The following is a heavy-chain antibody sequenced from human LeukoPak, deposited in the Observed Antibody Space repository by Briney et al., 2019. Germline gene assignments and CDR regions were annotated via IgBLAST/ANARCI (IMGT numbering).Heavy chain of an antibody. CDR2: IYYSGST. CDR1: GGSISSGDYY. CDR3: ARASVDPAVLRYFDWHARPRVGMDV. D-gene: IGHD3-9*01. Sequence: TPSETLSLTCTVSGGSISSGDYYWSWIRQPPGKGLEWIGYIYYSGSTNYNPSLKSRVTISVDKSKNQFSLKLSSVTAADTAVYYCARASVDPAVLRYFDWHARPRVGMDVWGQGTTVTVSS. V-gene: IGHV4-61*08. J-gene: IGHJ6*02.